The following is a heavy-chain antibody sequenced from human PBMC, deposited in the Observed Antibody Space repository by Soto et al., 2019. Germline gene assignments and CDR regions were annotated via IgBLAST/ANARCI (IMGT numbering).Heavy chain of an antibody. V-gene: IGHV3-15*07. Sequence: EVQLVESGGGLVKPGGSLRLSCAASGFTFSNAWMNWVRQAPGKGLEWVGRIKSKTDGGTTDYAAPVKGRFTISRDDSKNTLYLQMNSLKTEDTAVYYCNTDRAILTGYSHDIDYWGQGTLVTVSS. CDR2: IKSKTDGGTT. D-gene: IGHD3-9*01. CDR3: NTDRAILTGYSHDIDY. J-gene: IGHJ4*02. CDR1: GFTFSNAW.